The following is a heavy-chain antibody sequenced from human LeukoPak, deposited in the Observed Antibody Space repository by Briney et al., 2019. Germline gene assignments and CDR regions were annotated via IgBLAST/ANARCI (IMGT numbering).Heavy chain of an antibody. V-gene: IGHV3-21*01. D-gene: IGHD2-2*01. J-gene: IGHJ4*02. CDR3: ARGGRYCISNGCYEGY. CDR1: GFTFSSYS. CDR2: ISSSSYNI. Sequence: PGGSLCLSPAASGFTFSSYSIKWVRQAPGKGLEWVSSISSSSYNIYYADSVKGRFTISRDNAKNSLYLQMDSLRAEDAAVYYCARGGRYCISNGCYEGYWGQGTLVTVSS.